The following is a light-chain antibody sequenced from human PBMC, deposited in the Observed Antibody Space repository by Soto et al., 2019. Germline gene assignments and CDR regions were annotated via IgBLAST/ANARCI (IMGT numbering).Light chain of an antibody. V-gene: IGLV1-40*01. J-gene: IGLJ2*01. CDR3: QSYDSSLSGSL. CDR1: SSNIGAGYD. CDR2: DNS. Sequence: QSVLTQPPSVSGAPGQRVTISCTGSSSNIGAGYDVHWYRQLPGTAPKLLIYDNSNRPSGVPDRFSGSKSGTSASLAITGLQAEDEADYYCQSYDSSLSGSLFGGGTKLTVL.